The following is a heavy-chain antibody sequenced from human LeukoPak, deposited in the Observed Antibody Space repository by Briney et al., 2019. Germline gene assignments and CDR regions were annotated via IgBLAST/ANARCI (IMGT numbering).Heavy chain of an antibody. CDR2: IYFTGST. CDR3: ARSEQWLVPLDH. V-gene: IGHV4-59*12. D-gene: IGHD6-19*01. CDR1: GGSISHYY. Sequence: LETLSLTCNVSGGSISHYYWSWVRQSPNKGLEWIGNIYFTGSTNYNPSLKSRVTISVDTSKNQFSLKLSSVTAADTAVYYCARSEQWLVPLDHWGQGTLVTVSS. J-gene: IGHJ4*02.